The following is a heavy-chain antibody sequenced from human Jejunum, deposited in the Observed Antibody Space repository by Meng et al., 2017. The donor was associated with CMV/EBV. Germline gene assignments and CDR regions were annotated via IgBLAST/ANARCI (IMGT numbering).Heavy chain of an antibody. Sequence: GFTFSSYEMNWVRQITGKGLEWISYISASTSAIYYAASVKGRFTISRDNVKNSLFLLMESLRADDTAIYYCVRGGSSGTLKYFDYWGQGALVTVSS. CDR1: GFTFSSYE. CDR3: VRGGSSGTLKYFDY. V-gene: IGHV3-48*03. D-gene: IGHD3-3*01. J-gene: IGHJ4*02. CDR2: ISASTSAI.